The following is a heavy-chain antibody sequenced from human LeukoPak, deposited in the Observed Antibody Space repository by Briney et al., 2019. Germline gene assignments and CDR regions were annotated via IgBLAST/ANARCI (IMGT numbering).Heavy chain of an antibody. D-gene: IGHD6-19*01. CDR1: GFTFSSYA. CDR3: AKDQGHSSGWYPFDY. V-gene: IGHV3-30-3*01. CDR2: ISYDGSNK. J-gene: IGHJ4*02. Sequence: PGGSLRLSCAASGFTFSSYAMHWVRQAPGKGLEWVAVISYDGSNKYYADSVKGRFTISRDNSKNTLYLQMNSLRAEDTAVYYCAKDQGHSSGWYPFDYWGQGTLVTVSS.